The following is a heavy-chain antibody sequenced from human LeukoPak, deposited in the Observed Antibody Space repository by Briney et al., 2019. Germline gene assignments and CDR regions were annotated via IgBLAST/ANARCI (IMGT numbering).Heavy chain of an antibody. CDR2: IYTSGST. Sequence: PSETLSLTCTVSGGSISSGSYYWSWIRQPAGKGLEWIGRIYTSGSTNYNPSLKSRVTISVDTSKNQFSLKLSSVTAADTAVYYCATARDYWGQGTLVTVSS. CDR1: GGSISSGSYY. CDR3: ATARDY. J-gene: IGHJ4*02. V-gene: IGHV4-61*02.